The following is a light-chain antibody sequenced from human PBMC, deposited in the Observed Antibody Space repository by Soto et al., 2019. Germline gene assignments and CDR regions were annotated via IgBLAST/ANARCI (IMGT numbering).Light chain of an antibody. V-gene: IGLV1-40*01. CDR3: QSYTSSLSALV. CDR1: SSNIGGGYD. J-gene: IGLJ3*02. Sequence: QSVLTQPPSVSGAPGQWITISCAGTSSNIGGGYDVHWYQQLPGKAPKLMIYDISNRPSGVPNRFSGSKSGTSASLAITGLQAEDEADYYCQSYTSSLSALVFGGGTKLTVL. CDR2: DIS.